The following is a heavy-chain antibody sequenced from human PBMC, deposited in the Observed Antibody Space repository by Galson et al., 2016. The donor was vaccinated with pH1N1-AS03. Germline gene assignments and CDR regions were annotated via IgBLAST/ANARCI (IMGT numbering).Heavy chain of an antibody. Sequence: SLRLSCAASGFSLSDYYMTWIRQAPGKGLEWVAYISFTSDYRHYADSVKGRFTISRDNAKDSLSLQMDSLRVEDTAVYYCARARGGEDAWSQDVWGQGTTVTVSS. CDR1: GFSLSDYY. CDR3: ARARGGEDAWSQDV. V-gene: IGHV3-11*03. J-gene: IGHJ6*02. D-gene: IGHD2-21*01. CDR2: ISFTSDYR.